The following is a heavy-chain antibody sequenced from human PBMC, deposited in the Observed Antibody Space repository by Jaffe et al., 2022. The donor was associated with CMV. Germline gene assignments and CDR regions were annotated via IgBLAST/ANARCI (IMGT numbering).Heavy chain of an antibody. CDR3: ARHNPHENTGSYCSFDY. D-gene: IGHD1-26*01. J-gene: IGHJ4*02. Sequence: EVQLVQSGAEVKKPGESLKISCKGSGYSFTSYWIGWVRQMPGKGLEWMGIIYPGDSDTRYSPSFQGQVTISADKSISTAYLQWSSLKASDTAMYYCARHNPHENTGSYCSFDYWGQGTLVTVSS. CDR2: IYPGDSDT. CDR1: GYSFTSYW. V-gene: IGHV5-51*01.